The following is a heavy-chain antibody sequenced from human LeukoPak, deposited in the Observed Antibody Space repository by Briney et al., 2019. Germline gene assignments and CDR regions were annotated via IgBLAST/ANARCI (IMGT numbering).Heavy chain of an antibody. V-gene: IGHV1-69*04. D-gene: IGHD4-23*01. CDR3: AREHNSEFDY. J-gene: IGHJ4*02. CDR1: GGTFSSYA. CDR2: IIPILGIA. Sequence: SVKVSCKASGGTFSSYAISWVRQAPGQGLEWMGRIIPILGIANYAQKFQGRVTITADESTSTAYMELSSLRSEDTAVYYCAREHNSEFDYWGQGTLVTVSS.